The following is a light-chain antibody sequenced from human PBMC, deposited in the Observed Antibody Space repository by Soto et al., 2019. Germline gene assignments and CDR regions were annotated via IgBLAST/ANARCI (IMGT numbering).Light chain of an antibody. V-gene: IGKV1-39*01. CDR2: AAS. CDR3: QQGYSNPWT. J-gene: IGKJ1*01. Sequence: DIQMTQSPSSLSASVGDRVTITCRASQSVNTYLHWDQQKAGQAPKLLIYAASNLQSGIPSRVSGRGSGTDFTLTVESLQPEDFATYYCQQGYSNPWTFGQGTKV. CDR1: QSVNTY.